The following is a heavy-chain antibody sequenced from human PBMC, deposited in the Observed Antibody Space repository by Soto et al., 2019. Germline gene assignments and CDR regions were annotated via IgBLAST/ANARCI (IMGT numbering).Heavy chain of an antibody. Sequence: QVQLVQSGAEVTKPGASVKVSCKASGYSFTDYHIHWVRQAPGQGLEWLARINPKSGGTSTAQKYHVWVTTTTDTSISTVSMDLTRLTSDDTAIYYGARGDSTDCSNGVCSFVNIPDMDVWGQGTTVTVAS. CDR3: ARGDSTDCSNGVCSFVNIPDMDV. CDR1: GYSFTDYH. V-gene: IGHV1-2*04. J-gene: IGHJ6*02. CDR2: INPKSGGT. D-gene: IGHD2-8*01.